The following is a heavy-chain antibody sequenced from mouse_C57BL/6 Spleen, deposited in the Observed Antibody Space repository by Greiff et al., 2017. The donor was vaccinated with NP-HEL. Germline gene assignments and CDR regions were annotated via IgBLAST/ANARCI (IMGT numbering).Heavy chain of an antibody. CDR3: VRQLRYGYYFDY. J-gene: IGHJ2*01. CDR1: GFSFNTYA. D-gene: IGHD1-1*01. Sequence: EVQLVESGGGLVQPKGSLKLSCAASGFSFNTYAMNWVRQAPGKGLEWVARIRSKSNNYATYYADSVKDRFTISRDDSESMLYLQMNNLKTEDTAMYYGVRQLRYGYYFDYWGQGTTLTVSS. V-gene: IGHV10-1*01. CDR2: IRSKSNNYAT.